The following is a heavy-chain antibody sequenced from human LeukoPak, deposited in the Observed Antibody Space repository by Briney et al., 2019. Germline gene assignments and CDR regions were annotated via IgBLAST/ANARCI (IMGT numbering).Heavy chain of an antibody. CDR3: ARSRDYDSLNWFDP. CDR2: INTGNSNT. J-gene: IGHJ5*02. V-gene: IGHV1-3*03. Sequence: ASVKVSCKASGYTFTSYAMHWVRQAPGQSLEWMGWINTGNSNTKYSQEFQGRVTITRDTSASTAYMELSSLRSEDMAVYYCARSRDYDSLNWFDPWGQGTLVTVSS. CDR1: GYTFTSYA. D-gene: IGHD4/OR15-4a*01.